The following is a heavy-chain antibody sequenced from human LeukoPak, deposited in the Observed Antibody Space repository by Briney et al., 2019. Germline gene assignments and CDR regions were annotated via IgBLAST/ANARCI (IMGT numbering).Heavy chain of an antibody. CDR1: GFTFSSYG. CDR2: ISYDGSNQ. V-gene: IGHV3-30*18. J-gene: IGHJ6*02. Sequence: PGGSLRLSCAASGFTFSSYGMHWGGQAPGKGLEGVAVISYDGSNQYYADSVKGRFTISRDNSKNTLYLQMDSLRAEDTAVYYCAKARYCTSTSCYRLTYYYYYGMDVWGQGTTVAVSS. D-gene: IGHD2-2*01. CDR3: AKARYCTSTSCYRLTYYYYYGMDV.